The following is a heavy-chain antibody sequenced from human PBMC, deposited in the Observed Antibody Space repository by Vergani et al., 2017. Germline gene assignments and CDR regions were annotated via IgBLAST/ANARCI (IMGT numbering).Heavy chain of an antibody. CDR1: GFTFSSYG. V-gene: IGHV3-30*18. CDR3: AKVFDYGDYYYYGMDV. Sequence: QVQLVESGGGVVQPGRSLRLSCAASGFTFSSYGMHWVRRAPGKGLEWVAVISYDGSNKYYADSVKGRFTISRDNSKNTLYLQMNSLRAEDTAVYYCAKVFDYGDYYYYGMDVWGQGTTVTVSS. J-gene: IGHJ6*02. D-gene: IGHD4-17*01. CDR2: ISYDGSNK.